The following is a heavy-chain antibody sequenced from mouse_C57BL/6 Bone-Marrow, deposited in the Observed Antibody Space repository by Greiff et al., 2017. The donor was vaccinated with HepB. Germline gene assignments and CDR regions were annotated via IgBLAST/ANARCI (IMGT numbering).Heavy chain of an antibody. CDR3: ARDYYGKTPYYAMDY. V-gene: IGHV5-17*01. J-gene: IGHJ4*01. CDR2: ISSGSSTI. Sequence: EVQVVESGGGLVKPGGSLKLSCAASGFTFSDYGMHWVRQAPEKGLEWVAYISSGSSTIYYADTVKGRFTISRDNAKNTLFLQMTSLRSEDTAMYYCARDYYGKTPYYAMDYWGQGTSVTVSS. D-gene: IGHD1-1*01. CDR1: GFTFSDYG.